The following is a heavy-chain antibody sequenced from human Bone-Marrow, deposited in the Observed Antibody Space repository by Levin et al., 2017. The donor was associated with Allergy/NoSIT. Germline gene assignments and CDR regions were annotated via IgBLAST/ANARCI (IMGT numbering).Heavy chain of an antibody. V-gene: IGHV4-34*01. CDR3: ARARKTVQAAMRAYYYYYMDV. CDR1: GGSFSGYY. D-gene: IGHD2-2*01. Sequence: SETLSLTCAVYGGSFSGYYWSWIRQPPGKGLEWIGEINHSGSTNYNPSLKSRSPISVDTSKNQFSLKLSSGTAADTAVYYCARARKTVQAAMRAYYYYYMDVWGKGTTVTVSS. CDR2: INHSGST. J-gene: IGHJ6*03.